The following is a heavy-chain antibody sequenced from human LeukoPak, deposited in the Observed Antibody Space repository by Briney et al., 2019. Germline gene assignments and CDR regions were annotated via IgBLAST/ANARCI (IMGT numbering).Heavy chain of an antibody. D-gene: IGHD1-14*01. Sequence: SETLSLTCTVSGGSISSYYWSWIRQPPGKGLEWIGYIYYSGSTNYNPSLKSRVTISVDTSKNQFSLKLSSVTAADTAVYYRATLDRKTDAFDIWGQGTMVTVSS. CDR1: GGSISSYY. J-gene: IGHJ3*02. CDR2: IYYSGST. CDR3: ATLDRKTDAFDI. V-gene: IGHV4-59*01.